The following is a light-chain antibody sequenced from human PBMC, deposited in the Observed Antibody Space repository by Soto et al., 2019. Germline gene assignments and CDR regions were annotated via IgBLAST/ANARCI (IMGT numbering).Light chain of an antibody. CDR2: DAS. Sequence: EIVMTQSPATLSLSLGERATLSCRASENVFSFMAWYQQKPGQAPRLLIYDASSRATGVPARFSGSGSGTDFTLTISSLEPEDVAVYYCQERTKWTPIFTFGPGTKVEIK. V-gene: IGKV3-11*01. CDR1: ENVFSF. J-gene: IGKJ3*01. CDR3: QERTKWTPIFT.